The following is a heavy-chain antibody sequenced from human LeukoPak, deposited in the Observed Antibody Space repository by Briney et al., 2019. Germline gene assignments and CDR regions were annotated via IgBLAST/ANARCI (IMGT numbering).Heavy chain of an antibody. D-gene: IGHD4-17*01. CDR2: ISGSGGST. J-gene: IGHJ4*02. CDR1: GFTFSSYG. Sequence: GGTLRLSFAASGFTFSSYGMSWVRQAPGKGLEWVSAISGSGGSTYYADSVKGRFTISRDNSKNTLYLQMNSLRAEDTAVYYCAKDFYGDYVGLFDYWGQGTLVTVSS. CDR3: AKDFYGDYVGLFDY. V-gene: IGHV3-23*01.